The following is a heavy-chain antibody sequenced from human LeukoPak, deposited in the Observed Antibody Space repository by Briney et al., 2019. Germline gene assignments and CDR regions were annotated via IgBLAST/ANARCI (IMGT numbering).Heavy chain of an antibody. CDR3: AKRSAAGTVGYFDY. CDR1: GFAFDDYA. J-gene: IGHJ4*02. V-gene: IGHV3-9*01. CDR2: ISWNSGTI. D-gene: IGHD6-13*01. Sequence: GGSLRLSCAASGFAFDDYAMHWVRQAPGKGLEWVSGISWNSGTIYYADSVKGRFTISRDDAKKSLYLQMNSLRPEDTALYYCAKRSAAGTVGYFDYWGQGTLVTVSS.